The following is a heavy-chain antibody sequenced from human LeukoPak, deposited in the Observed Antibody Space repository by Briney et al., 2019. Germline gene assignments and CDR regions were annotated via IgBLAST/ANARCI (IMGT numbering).Heavy chain of an antibody. D-gene: IGHD4-17*01. J-gene: IGHJ4*02. Sequence: PSETLSLTCTVSGYSISSGYYWGWIRQPPGKGLEWIGSIYHSGSTYYNPSLKSRVTISVDTSKNQFSLKLSSVTAADTAVYYCARDLGYGDYDMWGQGTLVTVSS. CDR3: ARDLGYGDYDM. V-gene: IGHV4-38-2*02. CDR1: GYSISSGYY. CDR2: IYHSGST.